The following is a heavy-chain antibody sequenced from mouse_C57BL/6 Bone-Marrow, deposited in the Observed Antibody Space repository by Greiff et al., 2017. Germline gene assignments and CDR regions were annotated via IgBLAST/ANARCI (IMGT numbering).Heavy chain of an antibody. V-gene: IGHV1-80*01. Sequence: QVQLKEPGAELVKPGASVKISCKASGYAFSSYWMTWVKQRPGQGLEWIGQIYPGDGDTNYNGKFKGKATLTADKSSSTAYMQLSSLTSEDSAVXVCAADSSGYDYWGQGTTLTVSS. CDR3: AADSSGYDY. D-gene: IGHD3-2*02. CDR1: GYAFSSYW. CDR2: IYPGDGDT. J-gene: IGHJ2*01.